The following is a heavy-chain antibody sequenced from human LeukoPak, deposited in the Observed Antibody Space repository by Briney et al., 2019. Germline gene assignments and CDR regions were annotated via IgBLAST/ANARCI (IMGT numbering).Heavy chain of an antibody. CDR3: ARVGGCSSTSCYIGNWFDP. Sequence: SVKVSCKASGGTFSSYAISWVRQAPGQGLEWMGGILPIFGTANYAQKFQGRVTITADESTSTAYMELSSLRSEDTAVYYCARVGGCSSTSCYIGNWFDPWGQGTLVTVSS. V-gene: IGHV1-69*01. CDR1: GGTFSSYA. D-gene: IGHD2-2*02. J-gene: IGHJ5*02. CDR2: ILPIFGTA.